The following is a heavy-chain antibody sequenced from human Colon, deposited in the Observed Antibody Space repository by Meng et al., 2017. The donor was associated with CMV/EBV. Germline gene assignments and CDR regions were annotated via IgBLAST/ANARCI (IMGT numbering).Heavy chain of an antibody. CDR1: GFTFTTFW. D-gene: IGHD1-1*01. CDR2: ILGGGNT. CDR3: ASFKEQLVGGTYWYFDL. V-gene: IGHV3-66*02. Sequence: GESLKISCAASGFTFTTFWMTWVRQVSGKGLEWVSIILGGGNTYYADSVKGRFTVSRDSSRNTLYLQMNSLRAEDTALYYCASFKEQLVGGTYWYFDLWGRGTLVTVSS. J-gene: IGHJ2*01.